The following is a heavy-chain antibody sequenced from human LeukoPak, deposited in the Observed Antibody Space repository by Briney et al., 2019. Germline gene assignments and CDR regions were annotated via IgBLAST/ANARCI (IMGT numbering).Heavy chain of an antibody. CDR1: GLTVSSNY. J-gene: IGHJ4*02. D-gene: IGHD6-19*01. Sequence: PGGSLRLSCAAAGLTVSSNYMSWARQAPGKGLEWVSVMYRSDATYYADSVKGRFTMSRDISKNTVYLQMDSLRSEDTAVYYCARDLLTGYSSGWFDYWGQGTLVTVSS. V-gene: IGHV3-53*01. CDR2: MYRSDAT. CDR3: ARDLLTGYSSGWFDY.